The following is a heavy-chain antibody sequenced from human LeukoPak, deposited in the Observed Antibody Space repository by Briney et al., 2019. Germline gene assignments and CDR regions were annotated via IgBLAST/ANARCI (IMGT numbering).Heavy chain of an antibody. V-gene: IGHV1-18*01. Sequence: ASVKVSCKASGYTFTSYGIRWVRQAPGQGLEWMGLISAYNGNTNYAQKLQGRVTMTTDTSTSTLYMELRSLRSDDTAVYYWARGLRFLTNYYFDYWGQGTLVTVSS. CDR1: GYTFTSYG. D-gene: IGHD3-3*01. CDR3: ARGLRFLTNYYFDY. CDR2: ISAYNGNT. J-gene: IGHJ4*02.